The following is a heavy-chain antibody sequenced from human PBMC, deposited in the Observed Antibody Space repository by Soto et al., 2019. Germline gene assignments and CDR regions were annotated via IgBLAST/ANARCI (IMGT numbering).Heavy chain of an antibody. J-gene: IGHJ6*03. Sequence: SETLSLTCAVYGGSFSGYYWSWIRQPPGKGLEWIGEINHSGSTNYNPYLKSRGTISVDTSKNQFSLKLSSVTAADTAVYYCARVRAYYYYMDVWGKGTTVT. CDR3: ARVRAYYYYMDV. CDR1: GGSFSGYY. CDR2: INHSGST. V-gene: IGHV4-34*01.